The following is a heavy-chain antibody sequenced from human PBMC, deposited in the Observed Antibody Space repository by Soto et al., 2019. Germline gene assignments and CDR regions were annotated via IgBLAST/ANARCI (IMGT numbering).Heavy chain of an antibody. Sequence: GGSLRLSCAASGFIVSGFGIHWVRQASGKGLEWVGRIRDKGNNYATTYTASMKGRFTISRDDSETTAFLQMNSLITEDTAVYHCARYRPGSGALDYWGQGTLVTVSS. V-gene: IGHV3-73*01. CDR3: ARYRPGSGALDY. CDR2: IRDKGNNYAT. D-gene: IGHD3-10*01. CDR1: GFIVSGFG. J-gene: IGHJ4*02.